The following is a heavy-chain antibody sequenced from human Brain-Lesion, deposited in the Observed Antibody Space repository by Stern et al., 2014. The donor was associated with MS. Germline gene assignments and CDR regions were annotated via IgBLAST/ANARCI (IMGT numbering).Heavy chain of an antibody. V-gene: IGHV1-24*01. Sequence: DQLVESGAEVKKPGASVKVSCKVSGYTLTELSMHWVRQAPRKGLEWMGGFDPEDGETIYAQKFQGRVTMPEDTSTDTAYMELSSLRSEDTAVYYCATLSPGAGGNYYRHFDYWGQGTLVTVSS. CDR1: GYTLTELS. CDR3: ATLSPGAGGNYYRHFDY. CDR2: FDPEDGET. J-gene: IGHJ4*02. D-gene: IGHD1-26*01.